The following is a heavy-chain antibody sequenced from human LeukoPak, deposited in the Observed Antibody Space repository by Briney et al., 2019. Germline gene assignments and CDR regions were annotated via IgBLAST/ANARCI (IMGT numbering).Heavy chain of an antibody. D-gene: IGHD6-13*01. Sequence: PSETLSLTCTVSGGSIRSGGYYWGWLRQPPGKGLEWIATIYYSGSTYYNPSLKSRVTISVDTSKNQFSLKLSSVTAADTAVYYCARTRKNAYSSSWYKFGYFDYWGQGTLVTVSS. CDR3: ARTRKNAYSSSWYKFGYFDY. J-gene: IGHJ4*02. CDR1: GGSIRSGGYY. CDR2: IYYSGST. V-gene: IGHV4-39*01.